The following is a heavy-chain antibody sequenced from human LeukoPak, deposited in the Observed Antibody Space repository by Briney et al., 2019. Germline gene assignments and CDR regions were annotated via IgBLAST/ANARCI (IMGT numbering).Heavy chain of an antibody. CDR1: GGSISSSSYY. V-gene: IGHV4-39*01. J-gene: IGHJ4*02. Sequence: MPSETLSLTCTVSGGSISSSSYYWGWIRQPPGKGLEWIGSIYYSGSTYYNPSLKSRVTISVDTSKNQFSLKLSSVTAADTAVYYCARLLYGSGSYFFGWGQGTLVTVSS. CDR3: ARLLYGSGSYFFG. CDR2: IYYSGST. D-gene: IGHD3-10*01.